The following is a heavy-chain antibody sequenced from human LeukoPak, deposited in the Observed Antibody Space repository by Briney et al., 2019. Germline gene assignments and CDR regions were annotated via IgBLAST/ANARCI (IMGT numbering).Heavy chain of an antibody. J-gene: IGHJ4*02. CDR2: FYYSGST. CDR3: ARDLWSIAGYFDY. CDR1: GGSISSSSYY. V-gene: IGHV4-39*07. Sequence: PSETLSLTCTVSGGSISSSSYYWGWIRQPPGKGLEWIASFYYSGSTYYNPSLKSRVTISVDASKNQFSLKLSSVTAADTAVYYCARDLWSIAGYFDYWGQGTLVTVSS. D-gene: IGHD3-10*01.